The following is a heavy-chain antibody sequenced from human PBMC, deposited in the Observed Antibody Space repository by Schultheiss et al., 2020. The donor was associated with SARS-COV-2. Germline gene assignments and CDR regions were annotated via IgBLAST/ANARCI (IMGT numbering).Heavy chain of an antibody. V-gene: IGHV4-39*01. CDR3: ASGGYYDFWSGPFPYYYYYMDV. CDR2: IYYSGST. J-gene: IGHJ6*03. D-gene: IGHD3-3*01. CDR1: GGSISSSSYY. Sequence: SETLSLTFTVSGGSISSSSYYWGWIRQPPGKGLEWIGSIYYSGSTYYNPSLKSRVTISVDTSKNQFSLKLSSVTAADTAVYYCASGGYYDFWSGPFPYYYYYMDVWGKGTTVTVSS.